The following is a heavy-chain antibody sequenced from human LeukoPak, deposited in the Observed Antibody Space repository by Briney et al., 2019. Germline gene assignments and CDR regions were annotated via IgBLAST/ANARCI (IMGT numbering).Heavy chain of an antibody. CDR3: AKDSYSYGHFDY. V-gene: IGHV3-23*01. CDR2: ISGRGGSI. CDR1: GFTFSSYA. Sequence: GESLRLSCAASGFTFSSYAMSWVRQAPGKGLEWVSAISGRGGSIYYADSVKGRFTISRDNSKNTLYLQMNSLRAEDTAVYYCAKDSYSYGHFDYWGQGTLVTVSS. D-gene: IGHD5-18*01. J-gene: IGHJ4*02.